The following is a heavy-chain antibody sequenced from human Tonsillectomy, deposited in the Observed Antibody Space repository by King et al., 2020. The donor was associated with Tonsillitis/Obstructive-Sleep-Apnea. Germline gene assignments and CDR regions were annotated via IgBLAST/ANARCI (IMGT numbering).Heavy chain of an antibody. Sequence: QLQLQESGPRLVNPSETLSLTCTVSGGSISSYWWSWIRQTPGKGLECIGYMYNSGNIDYNPSLKSRVSISVDTSKNQFTLYLRSVTAADTAVYYCAKDSPGDGAPFDIWGQGTMVTISS. D-gene: IGHD7-27*01. CDR2: MYNSGNI. CDR3: AKDSPGDGAPFDI. CDR1: GGSISSYW. V-gene: IGHV4-59*01. J-gene: IGHJ3*02.